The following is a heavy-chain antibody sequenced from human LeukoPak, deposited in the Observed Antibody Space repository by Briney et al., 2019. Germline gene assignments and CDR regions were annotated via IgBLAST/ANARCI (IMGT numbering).Heavy chain of an antibody. CDR3: ARDSSSSPYYYGMDV. J-gene: IGHJ6*02. V-gene: IGHV1-46*01. D-gene: IGHD6-6*01. Sequence: ASVKVSCTASGYTFTSYYMHWVRQAPGQGLEWMGLINPSGGSTSYAQKFQGRVTMTRDTSTSTVYMELSSLRSEDTAVYYCARDSSSSPYYYGMDVWGQGTTVTVSS. CDR1: GYTFTSYY. CDR2: INPSGGST.